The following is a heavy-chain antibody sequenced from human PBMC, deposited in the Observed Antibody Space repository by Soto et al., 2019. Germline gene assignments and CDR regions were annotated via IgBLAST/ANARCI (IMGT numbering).Heavy chain of an antibody. V-gene: IGHV3-30*04. Sequence: GKGLEWVAVISYDGRSNYYVDSVKGRFTISRDKSISTAYLQWSSLKASATAMYYCARTESGYSYGFADVSGQRTTVTVSS. CDR2: ISYDGRSN. J-gene: IGHJ6*02. CDR3: ARTESGYSYGFADV. D-gene: IGHD5-18*01.